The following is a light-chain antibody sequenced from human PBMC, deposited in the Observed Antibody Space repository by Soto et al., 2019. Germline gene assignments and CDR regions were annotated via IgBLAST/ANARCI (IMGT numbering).Light chain of an antibody. V-gene: IGKV1-39*01. Sequence: QLTQSPSSLSASVGDRVTITCRASQSISIHLNWYQQKPGKAPKLLFFRSSSLQSGVPSRFSGYGSGADFTLTISSLQPEDFATYYCQHSHSTPLTFGGGTKVEIK. J-gene: IGKJ4*01. CDR1: QSISIH. CDR2: RSS. CDR3: QHSHSTPLT.